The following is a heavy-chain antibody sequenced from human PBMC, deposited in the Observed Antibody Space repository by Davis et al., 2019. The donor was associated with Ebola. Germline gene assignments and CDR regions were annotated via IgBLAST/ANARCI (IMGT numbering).Heavy chain of an antibody. V-gene: IGHV3-21*03. J-gene: IGHJ3*02. D-gene: IGHD5-18*01. Sequence: GESLKISCAASGFTFSTHSMSWVRQAPGKGLEWVSSISSDSDYIYYADSAKGRFTISRDNAKNTLYLQMNSLRAEDTAVYYCASVDTAMVWLAFDIWGQGTMVTVSS. CDR3: ASVDTAMVWLAFDI. CDR1: GFTFSTHS. CDR2: ISSDSDYI.